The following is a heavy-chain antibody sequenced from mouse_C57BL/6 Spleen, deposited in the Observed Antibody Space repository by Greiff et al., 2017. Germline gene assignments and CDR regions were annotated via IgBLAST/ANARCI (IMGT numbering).Heavy chain of an antibody. J-gene: IGHJ4*01. CDR2: IHPNSGST. V-gene: IGHV1-64*01. D-gene: IGHD2-4*01. Sequence: VQLQQSGAELVKPGASVKLSCKASGYTFTSYWMHWVKQRPGQGLEWIGMIHPNSGSTNYNEKFKSKATLTVDKSSSTAYMQLSSLTSEDSAVYYCASPYDYDGNYYAMDYWGQGTSVTVSS. CDR3: ASPYDYDGNYYAMDY. CDR1: GYTFTSYW.